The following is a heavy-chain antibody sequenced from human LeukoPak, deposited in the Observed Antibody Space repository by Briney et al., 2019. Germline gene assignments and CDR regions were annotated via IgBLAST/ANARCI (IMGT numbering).Heavy chain of an antibody. CDR2: ISAYNGNT. D-gene: IGHD6-19*01. V-gene: IGHV1-18*01. J-gene: IGHJ4*02. CDR1: GYTFTIYG. Sequence: ASVTVSFTASGYTFTIYGISWVRQAPGQGLEWMGWISAYNGNTNYAQKLQGRVTMTTDTSTSTAYMELRSLRSDDTAVYYCARGGSGWYPVDYWGQGTLVTVSS. CDR3: ARGGSGWYPVDY.